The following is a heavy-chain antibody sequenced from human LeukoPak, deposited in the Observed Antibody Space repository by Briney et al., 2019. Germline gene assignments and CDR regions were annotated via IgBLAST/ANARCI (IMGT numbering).Heavy chain of an antibody. Sequence: GGFLRLSCAASGFTFSSYWMSWVRQAPGKGLEWVANIKQDGSEKYYVDSVKGRFTISRDNAKNSLYLQMNSLRAEDTAVYYCARDQKVADDYGPDYWGQGTLVTVSS. CDR2: IKQDGSEK. V-gene: IGHV3-7*01. CDR1: GFTFSSYW. D-gene: IGHD4-17*01. J-gene: IGHJ4*02. CDR3: ARDQKVADDYGPDY.